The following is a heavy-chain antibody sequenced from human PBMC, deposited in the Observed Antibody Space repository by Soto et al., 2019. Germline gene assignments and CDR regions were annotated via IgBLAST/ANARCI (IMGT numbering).Heavy chain of an antibody. D-gene: IGHD3-10*01. J-gene: IGHJ6*02. Sequence: EVQLVESGGGLAQPGVSLRLSCVGSGFSCSSYTMYWVRQAPGKGLEWISEISSRSTTMYYADSVKGRFTISRDNAKNSLYLQMNSMRDEDTAVYYLASDGGSFYYYGMDVWGQGTTVTVSS. V-gene: IGHV3-48*02. CDR2: ISSRSTTM. CDR1: GFSCSSYT. CDR3: ASDGGSFYYYGMDV.